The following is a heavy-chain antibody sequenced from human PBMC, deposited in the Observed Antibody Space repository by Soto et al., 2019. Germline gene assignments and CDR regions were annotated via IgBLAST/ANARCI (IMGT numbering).Heavy chain of an antibody. CDR3: TTEARVPSHYYDRSSGQH. CDR2: IKSKTDGGTT. D-gene: IGHD3-22*01. J-gene: IGHJ1*01. V-gene: IGHV3-15*07. Sequence: SVSNAWMNWVRQAPGKGLEWVGRIKSKTDGGTTDYAAPVKGRFTISRDDSKNTLYLQMNSLKTEDTAVYYCTTEARVPSHYYDRSSGQHWGQGTLVTVSS. CDR1: SVSNAW.